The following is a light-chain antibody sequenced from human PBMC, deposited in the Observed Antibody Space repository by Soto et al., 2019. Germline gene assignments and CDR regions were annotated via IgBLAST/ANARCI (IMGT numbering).Light chain of an antibody. Sequence: IVMTQSTATLSVSPGERATLSCRASQSVSSDLAWYHQKPGQAPRLLIYGASTRATGIPVRFSGSGSGTEFTLTINSLQSEDFAVYYCQQYNNWPRTFGQGAKVDI. CDR1: QSVSSD. CDR2: GAS. J-gene: IGKJ1*01. V-gene: IGKV3-15*01. CDR3: QQYNNWPRT.